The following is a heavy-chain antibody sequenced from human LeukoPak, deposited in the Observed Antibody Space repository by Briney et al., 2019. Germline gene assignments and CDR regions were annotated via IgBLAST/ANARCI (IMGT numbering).Heavy chain of an antibody. CDR1: GFTFSSYG. CDR2: IWYDGSNK. CDR3: ARHYVGATFEYLDY. J-gene: IGHJ4*02. V-gene: IGHV3-33*01. Sequence: PGRSLGLSCAASGFTFSSYGMHWVRQAPGKGLEWVAVIWYDGSNKYYADSVKGRFTISRDNSKNTLYLQMNSLRAEDTAVYYCARHYVGATFEYLDYWGQGTLVTVSS. D-gene: IGHD1-26*01.